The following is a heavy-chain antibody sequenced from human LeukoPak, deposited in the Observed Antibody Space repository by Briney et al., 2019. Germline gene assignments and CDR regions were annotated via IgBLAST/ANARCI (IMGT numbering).Heavy chain of an antibody. CDR2: ISGSGGST. D-gene: IGHD6-13*01. CDR3: AKGLAALPEYFDY. Sequence: GGSLRLSCAASGFTFSSYAMSWVRQASGKGLEWVSAISGSGGSTYYADSVKGRFTISRDNSKNTLYLQMNSLRAEDTAVYYCAKGLAALPEYFDYWGQGTLVTVSS. CDR1: GFTFSSYA. V-gene: IGHV3-23*01. J-gene: IGHJ4*02.